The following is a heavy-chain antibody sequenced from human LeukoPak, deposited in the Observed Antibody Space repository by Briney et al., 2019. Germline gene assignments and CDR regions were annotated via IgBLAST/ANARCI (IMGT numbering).Heavy chain of an antibody. CDR3: AKAQRALYYYGSGSYPG. CDR1: GFTFSSYG. Sequence: GGTLRLSCAASGFTFSSYGVSGVRQAPGKGLEWVSAISGSGGSTYYADSVKGRFTISRDNSKNTLYLQMNSLRAEDTAVYYCAKAQRALYYYGSGSYPGWGQGTLVTVSS. D-gene: IGHD3-10*01. J-gene: IGHJ4*02. CDR2: ISGSGGST. V-gene: IGHV3-23*01.